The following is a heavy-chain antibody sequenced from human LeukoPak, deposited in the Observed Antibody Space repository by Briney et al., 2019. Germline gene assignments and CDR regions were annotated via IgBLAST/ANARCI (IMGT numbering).Heavy chain of an antibody. CDR2: IYTSGST. CDR1: GGSISSYY. CDR3: ARDDSGYDYFDY. V-gene: IGHV4-4*07. Sequence: SETLSLTCTVSGGSISSYYWSWIRQPAGKGLGWIGRIYTSGSTNYNPSLKSRVTMSVDTSKNQFSLKLSSATAADTAVYYCARDDSGYDYFDYWGQGTLVTVSS. J-gene: IGHJ4*02. D-gene: IGHD5-12*01.